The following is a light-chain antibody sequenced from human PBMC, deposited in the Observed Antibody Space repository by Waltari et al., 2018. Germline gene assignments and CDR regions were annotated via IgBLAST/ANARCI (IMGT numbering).Light chain of an antibody. Sequence: EIVVTQSPATLSVSPGERATLSCRASQSVRSNVAWYQQKPGQAPRLLIYGASTRATGIPARFSGSGSDTEFTLTISSLQSEDFAVYYCQQYNNWPLTFGGGTKVEI. CDR3: QQYNNWPLT. CDR2: GAS. V-gene: IGKV3-15*01. J-gene: IGKJ4*01. CDR1: QSVRSN.